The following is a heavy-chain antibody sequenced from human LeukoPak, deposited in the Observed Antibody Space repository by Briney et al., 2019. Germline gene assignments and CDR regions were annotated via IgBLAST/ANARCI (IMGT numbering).Heavy chain of an antibody. CDR2: ISSSSSYI. D-gene: IGHD3-9*01. CDR1: GFTLSRYW. V-gene: IGHV3-21*01. Sequence: GGSLRLSCAASGFTLSRYWMHWVRQVPGKGLEWVSSISSSSSYIYYADSVKGRFTISRDNAKNLLYLQMNSLRAEDTAVYYCARSLSYDILTGYLYWGQGTLVTVSS. CDR3: ARSLSYDILTGYLY. J-gene: IGHJ4*02.